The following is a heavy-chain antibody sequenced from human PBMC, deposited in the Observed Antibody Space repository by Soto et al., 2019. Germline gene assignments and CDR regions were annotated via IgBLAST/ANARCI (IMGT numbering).Heavy chain of an antibody. CDR3: ARRARPDFYYMDV. CDR2: ISSNGVGT. Sequence: GGSLRLSCASSGFTLSGYAMDWVRQAPGKGLEYVSGISSNGVGTYYANSVQGRFTISRDNSKNTVYLQMGSLRPEDMAVYYCARRARPDFYYMDVWGKGTTVTSP. J-gene: IGHJ6*03. CDR1: GFTLSGYA. V-gene: IGHV3-64*01. D-gene: IGHD6-6*01.